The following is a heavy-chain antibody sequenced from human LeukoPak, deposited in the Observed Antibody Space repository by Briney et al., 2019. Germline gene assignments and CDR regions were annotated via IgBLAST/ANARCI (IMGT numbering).Heavy chain of an antibody. V-gene: IGHV1-46*01. Sequence: ASVKVSCKASGYTFTSYYMHWVRQAPGQGLEWMGIINPSGGSTSYAQKFQGRVTMTRVTSTSTVYMELSSLRSEDTAVYYCARDACSGGSCYSGNWFDPWGQGTLVTVSS. J-gene: IGHJ5*02. D-gene: IGHD2-15*01. CDR3: ARDACSGGSCYSGNWFDP. CDR1: GYTFTSYY. CDR2: INPSGGST.